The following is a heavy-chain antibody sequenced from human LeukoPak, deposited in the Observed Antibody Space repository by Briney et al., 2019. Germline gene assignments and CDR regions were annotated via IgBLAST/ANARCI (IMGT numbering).Heavy chain of an antibody. Sequence: GGSLRLSCAASGFTFGDYGMSWVRQAPGKGPEWVAGISWNSDSTGYPDSVKGRFTISRDNAKNSLYLQMNSLRVEDTALYYCARDRRGITGTEWFDPWGQGTLVTVSS. D-gene: IGHD1-20*01. CDR2: ISWNSDST. J-gene: IGHJ5*02. CDR1: GFTFGDYG. V-gene: IGHV3-20*04. CDR3: ARDRRGITGTEWFDP.